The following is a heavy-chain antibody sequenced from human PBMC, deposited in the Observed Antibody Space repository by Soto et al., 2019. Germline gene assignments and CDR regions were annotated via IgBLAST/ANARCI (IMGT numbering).Heavy chain of an antibody. J-gene: IGHJ2*01. D-gene: IGHD4-4*01. CDR1: GFTFSSYA. Sequence: QVPRVESGGGVVQPGRSLRLSCAASGFTFSSYAMHWVRQAPGKGLEWVAVISYDGSNKYYTDSVKGRFTISRDNSKNALYLQMNSLRAEDTAVYYCARPLWRDDYNWGYFDLWGRGTLVTVSS. V-gene: IGHV3-30-3*01. CDR2: ISYDGSNK. CDR3: ARPLWRDDYNWGYFDL.